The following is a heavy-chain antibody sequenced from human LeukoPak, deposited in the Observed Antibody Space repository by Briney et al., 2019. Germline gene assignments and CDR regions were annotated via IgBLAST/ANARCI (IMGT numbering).Heavy chain of an antibody. CDR2: ISYDGSNK. Sequence: GGSLRLSCAASGFTFSSYAMHWVRQAPGKGLEWVAVISYDGSNKYYAESVKGRVTISRDNSKNTLYLQMNSLRPEDTAVFYCARGRGSGTTYYMDVWGKGTTVTVSS. V-gene: IGHV3-30*04. J-gene: IGHJ6*03. D-gene: IGHD3-10*01. CDR1: GFTFSSYA. CDR3: ARGRGSGTTYYMDV.